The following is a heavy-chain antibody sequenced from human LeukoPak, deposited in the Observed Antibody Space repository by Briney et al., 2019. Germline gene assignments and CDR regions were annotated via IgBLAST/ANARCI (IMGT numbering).Heavy chain of an antibody. Sequence: SETLSLTCTVSGGSISSSSYYWGWIRQPPGKGLEWIGSIYYSGSTYYNPSLKSRVTISVDTSKNQFSLKLSSVTAADTAVYYCARFLIAAAGTRRYYFDYWGQGTLVTVSS. CDR1: GGSISSSSYY. V-gene: IGHV4-39*07. J-gene: IGHJ4*02. CDR2: IYYSGST. CDR3: ARFLIAAAGTRRYYFDY. D-gene: IGHD6-13*01.